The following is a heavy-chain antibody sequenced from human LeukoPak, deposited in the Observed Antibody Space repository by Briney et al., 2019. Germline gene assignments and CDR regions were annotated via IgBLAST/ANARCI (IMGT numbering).Heavy chain of an antibody. D-gene: IGHD6-13*01. CDR3: AKGGDSSSWYGRAFDI. CDR2: ISSSSSTI. J-gene: IGHJ3*02. CDR1: GFTFSSYS. Sequence: GGSLRLSCAASGFTFSSYSMNWVRQAPGKGLEWVSYISSSSSTIYYADSVKGRFTISRDNAKNSLCLQMNSLRAEDTAVYYCAKGGDSSSWYGRAFDIWGQGTMVTVSS. V-gene: IGHV3-48*01.